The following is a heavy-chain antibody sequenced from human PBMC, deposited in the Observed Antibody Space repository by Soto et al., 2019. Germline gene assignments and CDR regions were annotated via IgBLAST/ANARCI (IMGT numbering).Heavy chain of an antibody. CDR2: TYYRSKWYN. V-gene: IGHV6-1*01. CDR1: GDSVSSNRAT. D-gene: IGHD3-22*01. Sequence: SQTLSLTCAISGDSVSSNRATWDWIRQSPSRGLEWLGRTYYRSKWYNDYAVSVKSRITINPDTSNNQLSLQLNSVTPADTAFYYCARLGGYYQSLDTWGQGTLVTVSS. J-gene: IGHJ5*02. CDR3: ARLGGYYQSLDT.